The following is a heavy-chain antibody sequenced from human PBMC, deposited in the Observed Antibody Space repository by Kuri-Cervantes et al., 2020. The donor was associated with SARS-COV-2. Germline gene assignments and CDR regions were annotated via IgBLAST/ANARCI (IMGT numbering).Heavy chain of an antibody. J-gene: IGHJ4*02. Sequence: GGSLRLSCAASGFTFSTYRMHWIRQAPGKGLEWVSSISSSSSYIYYADSVKGRFTISRDNAKNSLYLQMNSLRAEDTAVYYCARGSSSTYFDYWGQGTLVTVSS. CDR1: GFTFSTYR. D-gene: IGHD6-6*01. CDR2: ISSSSSYI. CDR3: ARGSSSTYFDY. V-gene: IGHV3-21*01.